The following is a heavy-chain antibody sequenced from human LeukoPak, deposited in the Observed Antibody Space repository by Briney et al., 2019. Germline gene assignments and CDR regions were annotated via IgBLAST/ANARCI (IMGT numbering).Heavy chain of an antibody. J-gene: IGHJ4*02. CDR3: ARVEYQLLLADY. Sequence: SQTLSLTCTVSGGSISSGGYYWSWIRQHPGKGLEWIGYTYYSGSTYYNPSLKSRVTISVDTSKNQFSLKLSSVTAADTAVYYCARVEYQLLLADYWGQGTLVTVSS. CDR2: TYYSGST. CDR1: GGSISSGGYY. V-gene: IGHV4-31*03. D-gene: IGHD2-2*01.